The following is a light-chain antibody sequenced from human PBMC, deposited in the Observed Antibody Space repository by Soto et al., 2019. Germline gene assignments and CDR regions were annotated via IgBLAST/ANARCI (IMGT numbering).Light chain of an antibody. J-gene: IGKJ1*01. Sequence: EIVMTQSPATLSVSPGERATLSCRASQSVGSNLAWYQQKPGQAPRLLIYDASTRATGIPARFSGSGSGTEFTLTISSLQSEDFAIYFCQQYHNWPPDRTFGQGTKVEIK. CDR3: QQYHNWPPDRT. V-gene: IGKV3-15*01. CDR2: DAS. CDR1: QSVGSN.